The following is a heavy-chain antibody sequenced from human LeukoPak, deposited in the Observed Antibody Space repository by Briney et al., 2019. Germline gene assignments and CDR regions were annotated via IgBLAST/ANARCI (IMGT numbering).Heavy chain of an antibody. CDR2: IYYSGST. CDR1: GGSISSGDYY. D-gene: IGHD6-13*01. Sequence: SETLSLTCTVSGGSISSGDYYWSWIRQPPGKGLEWIGYIYYSGSTYYDPPLKSRVTISVDTSKNQFSLKLSSVTAADTAVYYCAREAIAAPYPDYWGRGTLVTVSS. V-gene: IGHV4-30-4*08. J-gene: IGHJ4*02. CDR3: AREAIAAPYPDY.